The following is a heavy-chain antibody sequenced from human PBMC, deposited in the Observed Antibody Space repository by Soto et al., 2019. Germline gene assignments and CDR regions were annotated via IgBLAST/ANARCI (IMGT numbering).Heavy chain of an antibody. J-gene: IGHJ5*02. V-gene: IGHV4-39*01. CDR2: IYYSGSS. Sequence: KPSETLSLTCTVSGGSISSSSYYWGWIRQPQGKGREWIGIIYYSGSSYYNPSLKSRVTISVDTSKNQFSLKLSSVTAADTAVYYCARHYSGYDLYWFDPWGQGTLVTVSS. D-gene: IGHD5-12*01. CDR1: GGSISSSSYY. CDR3: ARHYSGYDLYWFDP.